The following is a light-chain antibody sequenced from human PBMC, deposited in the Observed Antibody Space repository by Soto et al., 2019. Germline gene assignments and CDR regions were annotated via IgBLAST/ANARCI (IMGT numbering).Light chain of an antibody. CDR3: QQSWT. J-gene: IGKJ1*01. CDR2: KAS. Sequence: DIPMTQSPSTLPASVGERVTITCRASQSISSWLAWYQQKPGKAPKLLIYKASSLESGVPSRFSGSGSGTEFTLTISSLQPEDFATYYCQQSWTFGQGTKVDIK. CDR1: QSISSW. V-gene: IGKV1-5*03.